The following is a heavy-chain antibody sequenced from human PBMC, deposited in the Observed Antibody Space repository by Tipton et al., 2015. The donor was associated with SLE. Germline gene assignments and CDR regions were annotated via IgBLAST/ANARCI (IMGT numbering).Heavy chain of an antibody. V-gene: IGHV3-64*04. Sequence: GSLRLSCSASGFTFSSYAMHWVRQAPGKGLEYVSAISSNGGSTYYADSVKGRFTISRDNSKNTLYLQMNSLRAEDTAVYYCAKGARSSGWNYFDYWGQGTLVTVSS. CDR2: ISSNGGST. D-gene: IGHD6-19*01. CDR1: GFTFSSYA. J-gene: IGHJ4*02. CDR3: AKGARSSGWNYFDY.